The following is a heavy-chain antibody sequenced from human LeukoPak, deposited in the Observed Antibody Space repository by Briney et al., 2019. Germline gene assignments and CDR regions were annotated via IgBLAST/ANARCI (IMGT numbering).Heavy chain of an antibody. D-gene: IGHD1-26*01. V-gene: IGHV1-69*01. J-gene: IGHJ4*02. CDR2: IIPISGTA. CDR3: ARGRLNLVGATHFDY. Sequence: SVTVSFKASGGTFISYAISWVRQAPGQGLEGMGGIIPISGTAKYAQKFQGRVTITADGSTRTAYMELISLRAEGTAGYDFARGRLNLVGATHFDYWGQGTLVTVSS. CDR1: GGTFISYA.